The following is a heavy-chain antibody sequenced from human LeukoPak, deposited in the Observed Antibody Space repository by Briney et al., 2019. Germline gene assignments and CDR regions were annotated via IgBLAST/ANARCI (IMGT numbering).Heavy chain of an antibody. CDR1: GYSFTSYW. Sequence: GESLKISCKASGYSFTSYWIGWVRQMPGKGLEWMGMIFPADSDTRYSPSFQGQVTISADKSISTAYLQWSSLKASDTAMYYCARQEYCSGGSCYTWFDPWGQGTLVTVSS. J-gene: IGHJ5*02. V-gene: IGHV5-51*01. D-gene: IGHD2-15*01. CDR2: IFPADSDT. CDR3: ARQEYCSGGSCYTWFDP.